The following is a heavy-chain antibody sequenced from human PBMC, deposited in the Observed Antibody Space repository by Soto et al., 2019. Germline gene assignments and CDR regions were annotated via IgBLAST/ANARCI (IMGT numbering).Heavy chain of an antibody. CDR3: ARQGFGPLHGLVDV. V-gene: IGHV4-59*08. D-gene: IGHD3-10*01. Sequence: QVQLQESGPGLVKPSETLSLSCTVSGGSISSYYWSWFRQSPGKRMEWIGYVHHSWGSSYNPSLRSGVAISLGTSKSQFSLKVTSVTATDTAVYYCARQGFGPLHGLVDVWGQGTTVTVSS. CDR2: VHHSWGS. J-gene: IGHJ6*02. CDR1: GGSISSYY.